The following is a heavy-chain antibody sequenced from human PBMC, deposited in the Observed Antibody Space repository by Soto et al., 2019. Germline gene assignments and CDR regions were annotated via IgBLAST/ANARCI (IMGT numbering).Heavy chain of an antibody. V-gene: IGHV3-23*01. J-gene: IGHJ6*02. CDR3: AKGSPIAVANYYYYGMDV. CDR2: ISGSGGST. D-gene: IGHD6-19*01. CDR1: GFTFSSYA. Sequence: EVQLLESGGGLVQPGGSLRLSCAASGFTFSSYAMSWVRQAPGKGLEWVSAISGSGGSTYYADSVKGRFTISRDNSKNTLYLQTNSLRAEDTAVYYCAKGSPIAVANYYYYGMDVWGQGTTVTVSS.